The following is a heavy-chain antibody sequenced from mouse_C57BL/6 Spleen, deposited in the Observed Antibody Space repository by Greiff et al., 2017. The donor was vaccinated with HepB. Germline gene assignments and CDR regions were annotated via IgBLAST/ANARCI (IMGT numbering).Heavy chain of an antibody. CDR1: GYAFSSSW. Sequence: VKLQESGPELVKPGASVKISCKASGYAFSSSWMNWVKQRPGKGLEWIGRIYPGDGDTNYNGKFKGKATLTADKSSSTAYMQLSSLTSEDSAVYFCARSYDGYRGYAMDYWGQGTSVTVSS. CDR2: IYPGDGDT. D-gene: IGHD2-3*01. V-gene: IGHV1-82*01. CDR3: ARSYDGYRGYAMDY. J-gene: IGHJ4*01.